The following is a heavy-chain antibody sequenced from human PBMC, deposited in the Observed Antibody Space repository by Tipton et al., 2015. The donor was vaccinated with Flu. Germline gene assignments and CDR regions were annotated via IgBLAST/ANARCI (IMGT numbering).Heavy chain of an antibody. D-gene: IGHD3-10*01. CDR1: GDSIGYPYY. CDR2: ISHSGRT. J-gene: IGHJ4*02. Sequence: TLSLTCSVSGDSIGYPYYWGWIRQPPGKGLEWIGCISHSGRTYYNPSLKSRVTISVDMAKNQFSQRLSSVTAADTAVYYCARTTYYYGTGSSDYWGQGTLVTVSS. CDR3: ARTTYYYGTGSSDY. V-gene: IGHV4-38-2*01.